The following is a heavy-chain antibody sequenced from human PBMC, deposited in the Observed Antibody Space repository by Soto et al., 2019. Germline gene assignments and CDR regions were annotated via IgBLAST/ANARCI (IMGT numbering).Heavy chain of an antibody. D-gene: IGHD2-2*01. J-gene: IGHJ6*03. CDR3: ARGGVVVPAAMSGDYYYYYMDV. CDR1: GGTLSSYT. V-gene: IGHV1-69*02. CDR2: IIPILGIA. Sequence: SVKVSCKASGGTLSSYTISWVRQAPGQGLEWMGRIIPILGIANYAQKFQGRVTITADKSTSTAYMELSSLRSEDTAVYYCARGGVVVPAAMSGDYYYYYMDVWGKGTTVTVSS.